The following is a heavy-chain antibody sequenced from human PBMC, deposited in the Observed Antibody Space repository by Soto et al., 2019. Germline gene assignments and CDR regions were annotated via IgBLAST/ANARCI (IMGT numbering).Heavy chain of an antibody. J-gene: IGHJ6*02. CDR2: ISYDGSNK. Sequence: GGSLRLSCAASGFTFSSYAMHWVRQAPGKGLEWVAVISYDGSNKYYADSVKGRFTISRDNSKNTLYLQMNSLRAEDTAVYYCARVHSIYDFWSGSTRAAYYYYGMDVWGQGTTVTVSS. CDR3: ARVHSIYDFWSGSTRAAYYYYGMDV. D-gene: IGHD3-3*01. V-gene: IGHV3-30-3*01. CDR1: GFTFSSYA.